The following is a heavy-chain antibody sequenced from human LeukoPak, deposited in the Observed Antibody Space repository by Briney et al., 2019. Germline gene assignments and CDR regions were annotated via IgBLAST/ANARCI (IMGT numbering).Heavy chain of an antibody. CDR1: GSGLSAHY. J-gene: IGHJ4*02. CDR3: ARRSGPYYFDC. V-gene: IGHV3-72*01. D-gene: IGHD2-15*01. CDR2: TRNKANSYTT. Sequence: PGGPLNLSCAASGSGLSAHYMAWFRQAPGKGLDWLGLTRNKANSYTTEYAASVRGRFTISRDDSKNSLYLQLNSLQTEDTAVYYCARRSGPYYFDCWGQGTLVTVSS.